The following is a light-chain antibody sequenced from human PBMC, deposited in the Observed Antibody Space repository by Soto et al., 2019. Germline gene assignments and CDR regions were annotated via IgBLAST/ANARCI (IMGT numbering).Light chain of an antibody. J-gene: IGKJ4*01. CDR3: QHFSTPPLT. CDR1: QTVTGNY. V-gene: IGKV3-20*01. Sequence: EFVLTHSPGTLSLSPWEIATLSCRASQTVTGNYLAWYQQKPGQAPRLLIYDASRRATGIPDRFSGGGSGTNSTFTTRRLEPEDFAVYYCQHFSTPPLTFGQGTKVDIK. CDR2: DAS.